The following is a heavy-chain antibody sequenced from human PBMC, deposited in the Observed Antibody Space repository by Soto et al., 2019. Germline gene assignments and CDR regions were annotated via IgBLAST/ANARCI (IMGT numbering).Heavy chain of an antibody. Sequence: GGSLRLSCAASGFTFSDYYMSWIRQAPGKGLEWVSYISRSGSTIYYADSVKGRFTISRDNAKNSLYLQMNSLRAEDTAVYYCASTLSGYSGYANDYWGQGTLVTVSS. CDR1: GFTFSDYY. D-gene: IGHD5-12*01. J-gene: IGHJ4*02. V-gene: IGHV3-11*01. CDR2: ISRSGSTI. CDR3: ASTLSGYSGYANDY.